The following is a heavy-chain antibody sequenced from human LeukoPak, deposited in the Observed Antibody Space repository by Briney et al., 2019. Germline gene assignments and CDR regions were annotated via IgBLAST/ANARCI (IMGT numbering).Heavy chain of an antibody. J-gene: IGHJ4*02. CDR1: GGSISSGSYY. D-gene: IGHD3-22*01. Sequence: SRTLSLTCTVSGGSISSGSYYWSWIRQPAGKGLEWIGRIYTSGSTNYNPSLKSRVTISVDTSKNQFSLKLSSVTAADTAVYYCARGGSLYYDSSGYLDYWGQGTLVTVSS. V-gene: IGHV4-61*02. CDR2: IYTSGST. CDR3: ARGGSLYYDSSGYLDY.